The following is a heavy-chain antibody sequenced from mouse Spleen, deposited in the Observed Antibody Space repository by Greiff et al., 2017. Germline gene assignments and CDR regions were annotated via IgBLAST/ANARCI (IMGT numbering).Heavy chain of an antibody. CDR2: ISSGGSYT. CDR1: GFTFSSYA. D-gene: IGHD2-1*01. CDR3: ARHGNYDYWYFDV. Sequence: EVKLMESGGGLVKPGGSLKLSCAASGFTFSSYAMSWVRQTPEKRLEWVATISSGGSYTYYPDSVKGRFTISRDNAKNTLYLQMSSLRSEDTAMYYCARHGNYDYWYFDVWGAGTTVTVSS. J-gene: IGHJ1*01. V-gene: IGHV5-9-3*01.